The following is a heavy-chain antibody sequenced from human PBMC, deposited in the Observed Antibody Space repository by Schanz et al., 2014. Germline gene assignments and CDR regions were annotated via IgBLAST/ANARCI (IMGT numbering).Heavy chain of an antibody. CDR2: INSNGGST. CDR3: ARGRAVAGTGYFDY. D-gene: IGHD6-19*01. Sequence: EVQLVESGGGLVQPGGSLRLSCAASGFTFSSYAMHWVRQAPGKGLEYVSTINSNGGSTYYANSVKGRFSISRDNSKNTMYLQMGSLRDDDTAVYYCARGRAVAGTGYFDYWGQGTLVTVSS. V-gene: IGHV3-64*01. CDR1: GFTFSSYA. J-gene: IGHJ4*02.